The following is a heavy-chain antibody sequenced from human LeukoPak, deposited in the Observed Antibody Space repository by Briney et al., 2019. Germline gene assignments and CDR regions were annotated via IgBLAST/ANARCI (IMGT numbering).Heavy chain of an antibody. CDR3: ARDPRGSYYKDYYYGMDV. J-gene: IGHJ6*02. Sequence: GGSLRLSCAASGFTFSSYSMNWVRQAPGKGLEWVSSISSSSSYIYYADSVKGRFTISRDNAKNSLYLQMNSLRAGDTAVYYCARDPRGSYYKDYYYGMDVWGQGTTVTVSS. CDR1: GFTFSSYS. D-gene: IGHD1-26*01. CDR2: ISSSSSYI. V-gene: IGHV3-21*01.